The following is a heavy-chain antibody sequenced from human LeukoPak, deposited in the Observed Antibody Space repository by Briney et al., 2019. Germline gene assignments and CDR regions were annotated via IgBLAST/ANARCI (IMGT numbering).Heavy chain of an antibody. CDR3: ARRGPDAFDI. J-gene: IGHJ3*02. CDR2: IYRGGST. V-gene: IGHV3-66*04. Sequence: GGSLTLSCAASGVTVSSYYMSWIRQAPGKGLEWVSVIYRGGSTNYNHSLKGRFTFSRDNSKNQLYLQLNTVSAEDTAVYYCARRGPDAFDIWGEGTMVTVSS. D-gene: IGHD3-10*01. CDR1: GVTVSSYY.